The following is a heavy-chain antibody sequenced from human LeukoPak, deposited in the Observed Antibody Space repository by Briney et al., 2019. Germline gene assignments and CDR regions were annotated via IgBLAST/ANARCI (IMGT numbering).Heavy chain of an antibody. CDR1: GFTFSSYE. CDR2: ISSSGTTT. J-gene: IGHJ4*02. D-gene: IGHD3-22*01. CDR3: AKLRDYYDGSGCNY. V-gene: IGHV3-48*03. Sequence: AGSLRLSCAASGFTFSSYEMNWVRQAPGKGLEWVTYISSSGTTTYYADSVKGRFTISRDNAKNSLYLQMNSLRAEDTAVYYCAKLRDYYDGSGCNYWGQGTLVTVSS.